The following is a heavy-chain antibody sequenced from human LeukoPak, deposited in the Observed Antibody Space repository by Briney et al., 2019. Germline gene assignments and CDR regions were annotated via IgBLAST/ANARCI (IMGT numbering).Heavy chain of an antibody. V-gene: IGHV3-23*01. CDR3: AKGGSYSGSNWFDP. Sequence: PGGSLRLSCAASGFTFSSYGMSWVRQAPGEGLEWVSGISGSDGSTYYADSVRGRFTISRDNSKNTLYLQMNSLRAEDTAVYYCAKGGSYSGSNWFDPWGQGTLVTVSS. D-gene: IGHD1-26*01. CDR2: ISGSDGST. J-gene: IGHJ5*02. CDR1: GFTFSSYG.